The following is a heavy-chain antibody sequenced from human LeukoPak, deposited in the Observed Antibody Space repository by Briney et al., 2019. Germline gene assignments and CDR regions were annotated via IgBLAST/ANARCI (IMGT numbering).Heavy chain of an antibody. J-gene: IGHJ4*02. CDR2: ISSSGSTI. CDR3: ARPSYGSNSWVDY. CDR1: GFTFSSYE. V-gene: IGHV3-48*03. Sequence: GGSLRLSCAASGFTFSSYEMNWVRQAPGKGLEWVSYISSSGSTIYYADSVKGRFTISRDNAKNTLYLQLNSLRAEDSAVYYCARPSYGSNSWVDYWGQGTLVTVSS. D-gene: IGHD4-17*01.